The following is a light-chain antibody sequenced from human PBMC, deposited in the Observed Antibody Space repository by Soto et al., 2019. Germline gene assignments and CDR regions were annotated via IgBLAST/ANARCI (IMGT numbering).Light chain of an antibody. CDR1: QSVSSN. Sequence: EIVMTQSPATLSVSPGERATLSCRASQSVSSNLSWYQQKPGQDPMLLIYGASTRATGIPARFSGSGSGTEFTLTISSLQSEDFAFYYCQQYNNWPRTFGQGTKVEIK. CDR2: GAS. CDR3: QQYNNWPRT. J-gene: IGKJ1*01. V-gene: IGKV3-15*01.